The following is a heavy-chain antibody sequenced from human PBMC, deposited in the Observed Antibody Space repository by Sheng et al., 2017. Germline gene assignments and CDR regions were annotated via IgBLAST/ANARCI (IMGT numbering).Heavy chain of an antibody. Sequence: QVQLVQSGAEVKKPGSSVKVSCKASGGTFSSYTISWVRQAPGQGLEWMGRIIPILGIANYAQKFQGRVTITADKSTSTAYMELSSLRSEDTAVYYCATSNEVVPAATRAWGQGTLVTVSS. V-gene: IGHV1-69*02. J-gene: IGHJ4*02. CDR1: GGTFSSYT. CDR2: IIPILGIA. CDR3: ATSNEVVPAATRA. D-gene: IGHD2-2*01.